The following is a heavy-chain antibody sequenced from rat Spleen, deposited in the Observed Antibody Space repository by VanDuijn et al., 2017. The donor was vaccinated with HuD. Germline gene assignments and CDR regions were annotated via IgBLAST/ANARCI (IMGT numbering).Heavy chain of an antibody. D-gene: IGHD1-1*01. CDR2: ISYDGSST. J-gene: IGHJ3*01. CDR3: ARHDYSGDRHWFAY. Sequence: VQLKESGPGLVQPSQTLSLTCTVSGFSLISYAVNWVRQPPGKGLEWVATISYDGSSTYYRDSVKGRFTISRDNAKSTLYLQMDSLRSEDTATYYCARHDYSGDRHWFAYWGQGTLVTVSS. V-gene: IGHV5-29*01. CDR1: GFSLISYA.